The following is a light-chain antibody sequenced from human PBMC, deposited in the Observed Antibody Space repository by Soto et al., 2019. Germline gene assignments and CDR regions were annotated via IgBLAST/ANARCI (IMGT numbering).Light chain of an antibody. V-gene: IGLV2-14*01. CDR3: SSYTSSSTDVV. CDR1: SSDVGGHNY. J-gene: IGLJ2*01. Sequence: QSALTQPASLSGSPGQSITISCTGTSSDVGGHNYVSWYQQHPGKAPKLIICEVSNRPSGVSNRFSGSKSGNTASLTISGLQAEDEADYYCSSYTSSSTDVVFGGDQAHRP. CDR2: EVS.